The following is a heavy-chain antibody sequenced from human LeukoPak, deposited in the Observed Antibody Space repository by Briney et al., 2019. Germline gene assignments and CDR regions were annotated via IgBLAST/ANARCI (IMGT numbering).Heavy chain of an antibody. CDR1: GFTFSDSW. CDR3: ATYTHWLAGDV. CDR2: MNQDGSAK. D-gene: IGHD3-16*01. V-gene: IGHV3-7*01. J-gene: IGHJ6*02. Sequence: PGGSLRLSCAASGFTFSDSWMSWVRQAPGKGLEWVANMNQDGSAKDYVDSVKGRFTISRDNARNSLYLQMSSLRAEDTAVYYCATYTHWLAGDVWGQGTPVTVSS.